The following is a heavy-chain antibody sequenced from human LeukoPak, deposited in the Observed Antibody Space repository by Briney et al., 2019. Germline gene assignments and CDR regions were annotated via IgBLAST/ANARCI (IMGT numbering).Heavy chain of an antibody. CDR3: AKGSYYDSSGSFYSDY. Sequence: GGSLRLSCAASGFTFSSYSMNWVRQAPGKGLEWVSYISSSSSTIYYADSVKGRFTISRDNAKNTLYVQVNSLGTEDTAAYYCAKGSYYDSSGSFYSDYWGQGTLVTVSS. V-gene: IGHV3-48*01. CDR1: GFTFSSYS. CDR2: ISSSSSTI. D-gene: IGHD3-22*01. J-gene: IGHJ4*02.